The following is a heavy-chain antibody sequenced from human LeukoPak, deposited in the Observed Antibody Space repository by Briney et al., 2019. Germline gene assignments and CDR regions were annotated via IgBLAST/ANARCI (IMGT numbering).Heavy chain of an antibody. CDR2: ISYDGSNK. V-gene: IGHV3-30-3*01. D-gene: IGHD3-3*01. CDR3: ARDPHYDFWSGYYKSGPEDYYYYGMDV. Sequence: GGSLRLSCAASGFTFSSYAMHWVRQAPGKGLEWVAVISYDGSNKYYADSVKGRFTISRDNSKNTLYLQMNSLRAEDTAVYYCARDPHYDFWSGYYKSGPEDYYYYGMDVWGQGTTVTVSS. J-gene: IGHJ6*02. CDR1: GFTFSSYA.